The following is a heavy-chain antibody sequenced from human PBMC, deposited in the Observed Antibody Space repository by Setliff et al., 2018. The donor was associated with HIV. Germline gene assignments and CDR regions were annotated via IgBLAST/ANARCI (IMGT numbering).Heavy chain of an antibody. J-gene: IGHJ6*03. Sequence: SETLSLTCTVSGVSIRSDVYYWSWIRQPAGKGLEWIGHIYTSGSTYYNPSLRSRVALSMDTSKNQFSLRLSSVTAADTAIYYCARADSRRGAGYQYMDVWGKGTTVTVSS. D-gene: IGHD4-4*01. CDR1: GVSIRSDVYY. CDR2: IYTSGST. V-gene: IGHV4-61*09. CDR3: ARADSRRGAGYQYMDV.